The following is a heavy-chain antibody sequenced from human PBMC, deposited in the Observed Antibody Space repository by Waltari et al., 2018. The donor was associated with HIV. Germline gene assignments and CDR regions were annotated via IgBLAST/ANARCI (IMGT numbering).Heavy chain of an antibody. V-gene: IGHV3-23*01. CDR1: GFTFSNYA. CDR2: ISGSGDKT. Sequence: EVQLLESGGGFVQPGGSLRLACAASGFTFSNYAMPCVRQAPGKGLEWVSLISGSGDKTYYADSVKGRFTTSRDNSENTLYLQMNSLRSEDTAIYYCVKDTALIRGVIHFYGMDVWGQGTTVTVSS. CDR3: VKDTALIRGVIHFYGMDV. D-gene: IGHD3-10*01. J-gene: IGHJ6*02.